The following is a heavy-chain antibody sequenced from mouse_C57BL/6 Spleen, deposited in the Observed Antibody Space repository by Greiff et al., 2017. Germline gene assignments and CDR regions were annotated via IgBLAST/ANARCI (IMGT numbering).Heavy chain of an antibody. CDR3: ARDYAGSGYDGYFDV. J-gene: IGHJ1*03. D-gene: IGHD1-1*01. V-gene: IGHV1-55*01. CDR2: IYPGSGST. CDR1: GYTFTSYW. Sequence: QVQLQQPGAELVKPGASVKMSCKASGYTFTSYWITWVKQRPGQGLEWIGDIYPGSGSTNYNEKFKSKATLTVDTSSSTAYMQLSSLTSEDSAVYYGARDYAGSGYDGYFDVWGTGTTVTVSS.